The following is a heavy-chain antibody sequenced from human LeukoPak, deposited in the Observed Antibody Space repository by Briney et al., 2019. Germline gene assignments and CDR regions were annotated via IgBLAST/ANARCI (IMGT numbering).Heavy chain of an antibody. J-gene: IGHJ4*02. CDR2: IRYDGSNK. CDR1: GFTFSSYG. CDR3: ARDQPYVWGSYRYLDY. D-gene: IGHD3-16*02. Sequence: GGSLRLSCAASGFTFSSYGMHWVRQAPGKGLEWVAFIRYDGSNKYYADSVKGRFTISRDNAKNSLYLQMNSLRAEDTAVYYCARDQPYVWGSYRYLDYWGQGTLVTVSS. V-gene: IGHV3-30*02.